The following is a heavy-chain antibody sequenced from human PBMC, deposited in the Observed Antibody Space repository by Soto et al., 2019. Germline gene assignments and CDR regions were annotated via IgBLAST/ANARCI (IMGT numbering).Heavy chain of an antibody. Sequence: EVQLVESGGGLVQPGGSLKLSCAAPGFSLSSYDMHWVRQGTGKGLEWVSTIGLAGDTYYLESVKGRFTISREDAKNSLYLHMNSLRAGDTAVYYCARGVPGSATTFEYWGQGTLVTVSS. D-gene: IGHD5-12*01. J-gene: IGHJ4*02. CDR2: IGLAGDT. CDR1: GFSLSSYD. V-gene: IGHV3-13*01. CDR3: ARGVPGSATTFEY.